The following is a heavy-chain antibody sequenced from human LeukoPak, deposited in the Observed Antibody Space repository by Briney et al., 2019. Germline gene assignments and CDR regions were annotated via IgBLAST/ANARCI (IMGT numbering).Heavy chain of an antibody. Sequence: GGSLRLSCAASGFTFSSYAMTWVRQAPGKGLEWVSEISTSGGSAYYADSLKGRFTISRDSSKNTLYLQMNSLRADDTAVYYCAKESSTVTSPFDSWGQGTLVTVSS. CDR1: GFTFSSYA. D-gene: IGHD4-17*01. CDR3: AKESSTVTSPFDS. CDR2: ISTSGGSA. J-gene: IGHJ4*02. V-gene: IGHV3-23*01.